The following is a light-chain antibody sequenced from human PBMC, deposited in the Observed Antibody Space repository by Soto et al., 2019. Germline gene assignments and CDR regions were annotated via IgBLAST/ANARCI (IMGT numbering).Light chain of an antibody. CDR2: DAS. CDR1: QGISIY. CDR3: QKYNGAPLT. J-gene: IGKJ4*01. V-gene: IGKV1-27*01. Sequence: DTQMTQSPSSLSASVGDRVTITCRASQGISIYLAWYQQKPGKVPKLLIYDASTLQSGVPSRFSGSGSGTDFTLTISSLQPEDVATYYCQKYNGAPLTFGGGTKVEIK.